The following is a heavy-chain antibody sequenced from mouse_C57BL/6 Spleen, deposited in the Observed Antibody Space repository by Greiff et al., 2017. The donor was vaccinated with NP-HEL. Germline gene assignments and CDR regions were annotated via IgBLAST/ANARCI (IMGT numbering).Heavy chain of an antibody. Sequence: QVQLQPSGPELVKPGASVKISCKASGYAFSSSWLNWVQQRPGKGLEWIGRIYPGDGDTNYNGKFKGKATLTADKSSSTAYMRLSSLTSEDSAVYFCANDYDVAYWGQGTLVTVSA. CDR3: ANDYDVAY. J-gene: IGHJ3*01. CDR1: GYAFSSSW. CDR2: IYPGDGDT. D-gene: IGHD2-4*01. V-gene: IGHV1-82*01.